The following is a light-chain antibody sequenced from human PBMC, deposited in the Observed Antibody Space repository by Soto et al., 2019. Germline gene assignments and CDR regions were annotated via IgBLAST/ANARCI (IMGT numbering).Light chain of an antibody. CDR1: PLPNQH. CDR3: QSADSSGTYV. CDR2: KDI. Sequence: SYELAQPPSVSVSPGQTATITCSGEPLPNQHTYWYQQKPGQAPVLVIYKDIERPSGIPERFSGSSSGTTVTLTIRGVQAEDEADYYCQSADSSGTYVFGTGTKLTVL. V-gene: IGLV3-25*03. J-gene: IGLJ1*01.